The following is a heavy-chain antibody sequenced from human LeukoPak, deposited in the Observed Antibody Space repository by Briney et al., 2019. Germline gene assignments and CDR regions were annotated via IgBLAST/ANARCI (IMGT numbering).Heavy chain of an antibody. D-gene: IGHD4-11*01. J-gene: IGHJ6*02. CDR2: IYHSGST. CDR1: GGSISSGGYS. Sequence: PSQTLSLTCAVSGGSISSGGYSWSWIRQPPGKGLEWIGYIYHSGSTYYNPSLKSRVTISVDTSKSQFSLKLSSLTAADTAVYYCARDRYSNSFYYYYAMDVWGQGTTVTVSS. CDR3: ARDRYSNSFYYYYAMDV. V-gene: IGHV4-30-2*01.